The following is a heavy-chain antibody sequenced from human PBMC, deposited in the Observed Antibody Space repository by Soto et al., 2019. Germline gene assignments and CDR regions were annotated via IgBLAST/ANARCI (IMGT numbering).Heavy chain of an antibody. CDR2: ISAYNGNT. CDR3: ARDIVLGPAARVYYYGMDV. J-gene: IGHJ6*02. V-gene: IGHV1-18*01. Sequence: ASVKVSCKASGYTFTSYGISWVRQAPGQGLEWMGWISAYNGNTNYAQKLQGRVTMTTDTSTSTAYMELRSLRSDDTAVYYCARDIVLGPAARVYYYGMDVWGQGTTVTVSS. CDR1: GYTFTSYG. D-gene: IGHD2-2*01.